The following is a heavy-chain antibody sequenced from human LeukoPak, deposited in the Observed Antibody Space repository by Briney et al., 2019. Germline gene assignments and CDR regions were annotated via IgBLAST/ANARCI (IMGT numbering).Heavy chain of an antibody. D-gene: IGHD6-19*01. V-gene: IGHV3-7*03. J-gene: IGHJ4*02. CDR3: AKVLADSSGWYHFDY. CDR2: IKQDGSAK. Sequence: PGGSLRLSCAASGSIFSNYWMSWVRQAPGKGLEWVANIKQDGSAKYYVDSVKGRFTISRDNAKNSLYLQMNSLRAEDTAMYYCAKVLADSSGWYHFDYWGQGTLVTVSS. CDR1: GSIFSNYW.